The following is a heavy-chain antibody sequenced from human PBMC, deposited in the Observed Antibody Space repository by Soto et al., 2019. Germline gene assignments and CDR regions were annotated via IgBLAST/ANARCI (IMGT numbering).Heavy chain of an antibody. D-gene: IGHD1-26*01. V-gene: IGHV1-2*02. CDR2: INPNSGGT. CDR3: AKSGSFFRPSLGCFDY. J-gene: IGHJ4*02. CDR1: GFTFTGHY. Sequence: ASVKVSCKASGFTFTGHYIHWVRQAPGQGLEWRGWINPNSGGTSYAQKFQGRVTMTRDTSITTAYMELSRLGSDDTAVYYGAKSGSFFRPSLGCFDYWGQGTLVTVSS.